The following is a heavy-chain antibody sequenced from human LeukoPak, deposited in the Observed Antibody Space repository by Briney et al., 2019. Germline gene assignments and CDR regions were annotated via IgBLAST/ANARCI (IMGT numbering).Heavy chain of an antibody. D-gene: IGHD6-19*01. Sequence: GGSLRLSCAASGFTSSSYWMRWVRQAPGKGLEWVANIKQDGSEKYYVDSVKGRFTISRDNAKNSLYLQMNSLRAEDTAVYYCARDRGSSGWYEFDYWGQGTLVTVSS. J-gene: IGHJ4*02. V-gene: IGHV3-7*01. CDR1: GFTSSSYW. CDR3: ARDRGSSGWYEFDY. CDR2: IKQDGSEK.